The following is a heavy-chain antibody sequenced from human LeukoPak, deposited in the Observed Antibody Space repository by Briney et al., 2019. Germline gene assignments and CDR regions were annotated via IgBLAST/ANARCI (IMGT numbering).Heavy chain of an antibody. CDR2: IRYDRSNK. Sequence: GGSLRLSCAASGFTFSSYGMHWVRKAPGKGLEWVAFIRYDRSNKYYADSVKGRFTISRDNSKNTLYLQMNGLRAEDTAVYYCENLDSGYRRALDYWGQGTLVTVSS. CDR3: ENLDSGYRRALDY. J-gene: IGHJ4*02. V-gene: IGHV3-30*02. D-gene: IGHD5-12*01. CDR1: GFTFSSYG.